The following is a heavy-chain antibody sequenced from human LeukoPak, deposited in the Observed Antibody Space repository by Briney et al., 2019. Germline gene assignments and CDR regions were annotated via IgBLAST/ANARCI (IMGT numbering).Heavy chain of an antibody. V-gene: IGHV3-7*01. CDR1: GFTLRGTW. Sequence: GGSLTLSSEAPGFTLRGTWISWVCQAPGKGLETVARIKPDGSQKLYVDSVKGRFTISRDNTKSSLYLQMNSMGAEDTAMYYCAKLLGTATTCVSWGQGTRVTVSS. CDR3: AKLLGTATTCVS. J-gene: IGHJ5*02. D-gene: IGHD5-24*01. CDR2: IKPDGSQK.